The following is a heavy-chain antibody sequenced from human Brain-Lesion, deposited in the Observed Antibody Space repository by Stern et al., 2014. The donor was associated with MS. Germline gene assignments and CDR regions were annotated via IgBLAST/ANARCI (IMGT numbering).Heavy chain of an antibody. D-gene: IGHD2-15*01. V-gene: IGHV4-39*01. CDR1: GGSVSSTSYA. CDR2: IYYSGNT. J-gene: IGHJ5*02. CDR3: AGEEDIRYCSGGSCTGNWFDP. Sequence: QLQESGPGLVKPSETLSLTCTVAGGSVSSTSYAWAWIRQPPGKGLEWIGTIYYSGNTYYSPSLKSPLTISLETSKNQFSLQLRSVTAADTAVYYCAGEEDIRYCSGGSCTGNWFDPWGQGTLVTVSS.